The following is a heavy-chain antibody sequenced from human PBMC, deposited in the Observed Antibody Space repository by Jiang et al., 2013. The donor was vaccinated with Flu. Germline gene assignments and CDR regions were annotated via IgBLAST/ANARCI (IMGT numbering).Heavy chain of an antibody. CDR1: GGSISSYY. D-gene: IGHD3-10*01. CDR3: ARADSMVRGVIFY. CDR2: IYHSGST. Sequence: LLKPSETLSLTCTVSGGSISSYYWSWIRQPPGKGLEWIGSIYHSGSTYYNPSLKSRVTISVDTSKNQFSLKLSSVTAADTAVYYCARADSMVRGVIFYWGQGTLVTVSS. J-gene: IGHJ4*02. V-gene: IGHV4-38-2*02.